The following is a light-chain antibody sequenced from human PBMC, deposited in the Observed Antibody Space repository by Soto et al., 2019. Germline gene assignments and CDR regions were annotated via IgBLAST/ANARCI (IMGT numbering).Light chain of an antibody. J-gene: IGLJ1*01. CDR2: GNN. CDR3: QSYDSSLSTYV. CDR1: SSNIGADND. V-gene: IGLV1-40*01. Sequence: QAVVTQPPSVSGAPGQRVTISCSGSSSNIGADNDVHWYQQVSGTAPKLLIYGNNNRPSGVPDRFSASKSGTSASVAITGLQAEDEADYYCQSYDSSLSTYVFGTGTKLTVL.